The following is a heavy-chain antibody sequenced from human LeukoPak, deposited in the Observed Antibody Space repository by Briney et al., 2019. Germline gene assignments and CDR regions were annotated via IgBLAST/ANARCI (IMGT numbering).Heavy chain of an antibody. CDR3: AKDSSTYGMDV. CDR1: GFTFSSYG. Sequence: GGSLRLSCAASGFTFSSYGMHWVRQAPGKGLEWVAVISYDGSNKYYADSVKGRFTISRDNSKNTLYLQMNSLRAEDTAVYYCAKDSSTYGMDVWGQGTTVTVSS. V-gene: IGHV3-30*18. J-gene: IGHJ6*02. CDR2: ISYDGSNK. D-gene: IGHD2-2*01.